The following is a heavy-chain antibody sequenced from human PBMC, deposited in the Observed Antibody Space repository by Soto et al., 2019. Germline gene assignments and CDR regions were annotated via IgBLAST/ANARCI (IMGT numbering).Heavy chain of an antibody. CDR3: AREGDCGGDCYEGMDV. D-gene: IGHD2-21*02. Sequence: EVQLVESGGGLVQPGGSLRLSCAASGFTFSSYDMHWVRQATGKGLEWVSAIGTAGDTYYPGSVKGRFTISRENAKNSLYLQMNRLRAGDTAVYYCAREGDCGGDCYEGMDVWGQGTTVTVSS. CDR1: GFTFSSYD. CDR2: IGTAGDT. V-gene: IGHV3-13*04. J-gene: IGHJ6*02.